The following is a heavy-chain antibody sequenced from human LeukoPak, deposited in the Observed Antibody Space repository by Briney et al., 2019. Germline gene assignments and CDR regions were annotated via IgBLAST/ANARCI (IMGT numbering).Heavy chain of an antibody. CDR3: ARASAAITAPLDY. V-gene: IGHV1-69*01. Sequence: ASVKVSCKASGGSFSSYAFSWVRQAPGQGLEWMGGIIPIFGTANYAQKFQGRVTITADESTSTAYMELSSLRSEDTAVYYCARASAAITAPLDYWGQGTLVTVSS. CDR2: IIPIFGTA. J-gene: IGHJ4*02. D-gene: IGHD2-2*02. CDR1: GGSFSSYA.